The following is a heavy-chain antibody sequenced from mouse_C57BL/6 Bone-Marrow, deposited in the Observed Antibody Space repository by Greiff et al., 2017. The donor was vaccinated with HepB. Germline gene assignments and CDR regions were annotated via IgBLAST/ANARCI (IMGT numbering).Heavy chain of an antibody. V-gene: IGHV1-62-2*01. J-gene: IGHJ1*03. CDR3: ARHEGDYYGSSYWYFDV. CDR1: GYTFTEYT. CDR2: FYPGSGSI. D-gene: IGHD1-1*01. Sequence: VQLQQSGAELVKPGASVKLSCKASGYTFTEYTIHWVEQRSGQGLEWIGWFYPGSGSIKYNEKFKDKATLTADKSSSTVYMELSRLTSEDSAVYFCARHEGDYYGSSYWYFDVWGTGTTVTVSS.